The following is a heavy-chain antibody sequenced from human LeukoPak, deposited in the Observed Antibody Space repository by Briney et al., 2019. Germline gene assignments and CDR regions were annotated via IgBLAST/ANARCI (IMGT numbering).Heavy chain of an antibody. D-gene: IGHD3-10*01. CDR3: ARYILALLWFGENDLYFDY. Sequence: ASVKVSCKTSGYTFTNFGIGWVRQAPGQGLEWMGWISGGNGNTDYPQTLQDRFTMTTDTSTNTAYMELRSLRSDDTAVYYCARYILALLWFGENDLYFDYWGQGTLVTVSS. V-gene: IGHV1-18*01. CDR2: ISGGNGNT. J-gene: IGHJ4*02. CDR1: GYTFTNFG.